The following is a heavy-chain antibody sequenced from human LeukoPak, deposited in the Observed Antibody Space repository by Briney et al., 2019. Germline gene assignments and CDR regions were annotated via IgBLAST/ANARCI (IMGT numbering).Heavy chain of an antibody. Sequence: KASETLSLTCTVSGGSISSSSYYWGWIRQPPGKGLEWIGSIYYSGSTYYNPSLKNRVTISVDTSKNQFSLKLSSVTAADTAVYYCATRGFSQWPREDIDYWGQGTLVTVSS. V-gene: IGHV4-39*01. CDR2: IYYSGST. D-gene: IGHD6-19*01. CDR3: ATRGFSQWPREDIDY. CDR1: GGSISSSSYY. J-gene: IGHJ4*02.